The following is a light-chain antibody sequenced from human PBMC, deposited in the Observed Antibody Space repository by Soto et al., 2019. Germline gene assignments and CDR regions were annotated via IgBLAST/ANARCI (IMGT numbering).Light chain of an antibody. Sequence: DIHMTQSPSSLFASVGDRVTITCQATQDINLLLNCYQQKPGKAPNLLIYDGSNLEIGGTSRCSGSGSGTHFTFTISSMQTEDIGTYYCQQYDILPITFGRGTRLEIK. CDR3: QQYDILPIT. J-gene: IGKJ5*01. CDR1: QDINLL. CDR2: DGS. V-gene: IGKV1-33*01.